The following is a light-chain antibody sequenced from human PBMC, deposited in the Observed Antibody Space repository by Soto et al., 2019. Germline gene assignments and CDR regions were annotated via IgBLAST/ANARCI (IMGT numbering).Light chain of an antibody. J-gene: IGKJ3*01. Sequence: EILLAQSPATLSLSPGERATLSCKASQDVSIFLAWYQQKPGQAPRLLIHDASNRATGVPARFSGSGSGRDFTLTITRLEPEDFAVYYCQQRSPWPFTFGPGTKV. CDR3: QQRSPWPFT. V-gene: IGKV3-11*02. CDR1: QDVSIF. CDR2: DAS.